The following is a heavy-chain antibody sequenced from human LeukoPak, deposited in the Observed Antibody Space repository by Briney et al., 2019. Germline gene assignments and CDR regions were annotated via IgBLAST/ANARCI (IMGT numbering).Heavy chain of an antibody. CDR2: MNPNSGNT. Sequence: ASVKVSCKASGYTFTSYDINWVRQATGQGLEWMGWMNPNSGNTGYAQKFQGRVTMTRNTSISTAYMELSSLRSEDTAVYYCARDKGVTIFGVDTKEDYMDVWGKGTTVTVSS. CDR3: ARDKGVTIFGVDTKEDYMDV. V-gene: IGHV1-8*01. CDR1: GYTFTSYD. J-gene: IGHJ6*03. D-gene: IGHD3-3*01.